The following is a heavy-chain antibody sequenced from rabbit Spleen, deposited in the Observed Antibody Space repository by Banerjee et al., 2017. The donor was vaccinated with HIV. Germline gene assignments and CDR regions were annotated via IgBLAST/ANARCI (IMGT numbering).Heavy chain of an antibody. J-gene: IGHJ4*01. CDR3: ARDAGTYDYIDGYFDL. V-gene: IGHV1S45*01. CDR2: IYTGNGHR. CDR1: GFSFSRSYD. D-gene: IGHD4-2*01. Sequence: QEQLVESGGGLVKPGASLTLTCTASGFSFSRSYDMCWGRQAPGKGLEWIGCIYTGNGHRHYASWAKGRFTISITSSTTVTLQMTGLTVADTATYFCARDAGTYDYIDGYFDLWGPGTLVTVS.